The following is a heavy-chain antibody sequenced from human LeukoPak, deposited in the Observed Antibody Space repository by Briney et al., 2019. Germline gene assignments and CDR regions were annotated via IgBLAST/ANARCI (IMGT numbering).Heavy chain of an antibody. J-gene: IGHJ3*02. CDR2: ISSSGSTI. CDR3: ARDQGGAPNAFDI. V-gene: IGHV3-48*04. Sequence: GGSLRLSCAASGFTFSSYAMSWVRQAPGKGLEWVSYISSSGSTIYYADSVKGRFTISRDNAKNSLYLQMNSLRAEDTAVYYCARDQGGAPNAFDIWGQGTMVTVSS. D-gene: IGHD3-16*01. CDR1: GFTFSSYA.